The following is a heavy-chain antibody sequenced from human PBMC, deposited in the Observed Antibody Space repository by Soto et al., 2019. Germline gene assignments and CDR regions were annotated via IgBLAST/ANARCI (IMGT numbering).Heavy chain of an antibody. V-gene: IGHV3-23*01. CDR1: GFTFIDYA. CDR2: ISGDGVKT. J-gene: IGHJ4*02. CDR3: AKEMSHGRPYDY. Sequence: EVHLLQSGGGLVQPGGSQRLSCAASGFTFIDYAISWVRQAPGKGLEWVSAISGDGVKTYYADFVKGRFTISRDNSKNTLFLQMNSLRDEDTAIYYCAKEMSHGRPYDYWGQGTLVTVS.